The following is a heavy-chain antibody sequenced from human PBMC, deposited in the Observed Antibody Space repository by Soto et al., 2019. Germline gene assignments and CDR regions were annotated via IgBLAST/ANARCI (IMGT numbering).Heavy chain of an antibody. J-gene: IGHJ5*02. Sequence: SETLSLTCTVSGGSISSYYWSWIRQPPGKGLEWIGYIYYSGSTNYNPSLKSRVTISVDTSKNQFSLKLNSVTAADTAVYYCARGEYYYDSSGSPHNWFDPWGQGTLVTVSS. CDR2: IYYSGST. CDR1: GGSISSYY. D-gene: IGHD3-22*01. CDR3: ARGEYYYDSSGSPHNWFDP. V-gene: IGHV4-59*01.